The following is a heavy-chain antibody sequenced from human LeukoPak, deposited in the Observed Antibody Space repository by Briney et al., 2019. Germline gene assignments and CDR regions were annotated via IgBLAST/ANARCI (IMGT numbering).Heavy chain of an antibody. V-gene: IGHV1-2*02. J-gene: IGHJ4*02. D-gene: IGHD4-23*01. CDR1: GYTFTGYY. CDR3: ARDLYGGTSATFDY. Sequence: GASVKVSCKASGYTFTGYYMHWVRQAPGQGLEWMGWINPNSGGTYYAQKFQGRVTMTSDTSISSAYMELSRLRSDDRAVYYCARDLYGGTSATFDYWGQETLVTVSS. CDR2: INPNSGGT.